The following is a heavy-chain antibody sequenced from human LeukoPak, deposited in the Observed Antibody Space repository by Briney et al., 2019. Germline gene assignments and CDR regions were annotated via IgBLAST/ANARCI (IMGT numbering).Heavy chain of an antibody. J-gene: IGHJ4*02. CDR2: MYYSGST. CDR1: GDSISTYY. D-gene: IGHD5-12*01. CDR3: ARGVAGYGPYDY. Sequence: SETLSLTCTVSGDSISTYYWSCIRQPLGKGLEWIGYMYYSGSTNYNPSLKSRVTISLDTPKNQFSLRLNSVTAADTAVYYCARGVAGYGPYDYWGQGSLVTVSS. V-gene: IGHV4-59*01.